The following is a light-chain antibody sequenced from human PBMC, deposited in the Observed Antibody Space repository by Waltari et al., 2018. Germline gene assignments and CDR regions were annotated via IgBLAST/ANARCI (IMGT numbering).Light chain of an antibody. J-gene: IGLJ1*01. CDR3: SSYTRSSSYV. CDR2: DVS. CDR1: SSDIGGDNF. Sequence: QSALTQPASVSGSPEQSITISCTGTSSDIGGDNFVSWYQQHPGKAPKLILFDVSDRPSGVSNRFSVSKSGNSASLTISWLQAEDEADYYCSSYTRSSSYVFGTGTKVTVL. V-gene: IGLV2-14*01.